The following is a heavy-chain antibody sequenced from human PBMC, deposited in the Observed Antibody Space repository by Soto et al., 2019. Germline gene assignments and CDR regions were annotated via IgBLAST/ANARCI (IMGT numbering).Heavy chain of an antibody. D-gene: IGHD5-18*01. J-gene: IGHJ5*02. V-gene: IGHV3-23*01. CDR1: GFTFSSYA. CDR3: AKVKSRGYSYGPFDP. Sequence: GSLRLSCAASGFTFSSYAMSWVRQAPGKGLEWVSAISGSGGSTYYADSVKGRFTISRDNSKNTLYLQMNSLRAEDTAIYYCAKVKSRGYSYGPFDPWGQGTLVTVSS. CDR2: ISGSGGST.